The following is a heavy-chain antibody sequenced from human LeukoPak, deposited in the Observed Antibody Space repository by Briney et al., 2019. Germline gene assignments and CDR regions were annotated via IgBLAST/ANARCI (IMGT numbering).Heavy chain of an antibody. CDR3: ASIRGTLGY. Sequence: PGRSLRLSCAASGFTFSSYAMHWVRQAPGKGLEWVGRIKNKANSYITQYAASMEGRFTISRDDSKNSLYLQMSSLKTEDTAMYYCASIRGTLGYWGQGTVVTVSS. D-gene: IGHD1-26*01. J-gene: IGHJ4*02. CDR1: GFTFSSYA. V-gene: IGHV3-72*01. CDR2: IKNKANSYIT.